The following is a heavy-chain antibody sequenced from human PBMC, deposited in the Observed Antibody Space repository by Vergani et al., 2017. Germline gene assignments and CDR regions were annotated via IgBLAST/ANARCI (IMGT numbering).Heavy chain of an antibody. D-gene: IGHD6-19*01. J-gene: IGHJ4*02. Sequence: QVQLVQSGAEVKKPGASVKVSCKASGYTFTSNYMHWVRQAPGQGLEWMGIINPSGGSTNYAQKFQGRVTMTRDTSISTAYMELSRLRSDDTAVYYCARGQWLPTLSFDYWGQGTLVTVSS. CDR2: INPSGGST. CDR3: ARGQWLPTLSFDY. CDR1: GYTFTSNY. V-gene: IGHV1-46*01.